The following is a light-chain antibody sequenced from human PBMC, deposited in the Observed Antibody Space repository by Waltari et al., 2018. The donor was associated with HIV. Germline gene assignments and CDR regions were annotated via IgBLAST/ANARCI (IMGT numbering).Light chain of an antibody. J-gene: IGLJ3*02. Sequence: QSALTQPASMSGSPGQSITISCTASRLDIGLYDFISWYKHLPNTAPQLIIYGVNRRPPGVSSRFSASKSADMASLTISGLKPEDEADYYCTSHTLTHILLFGGGTRLTVL. V-gene: IGLV2-14*01. CDR2: GVN. CDR1: RLDIGLYDF. CDR3: TSHTLTHILL.